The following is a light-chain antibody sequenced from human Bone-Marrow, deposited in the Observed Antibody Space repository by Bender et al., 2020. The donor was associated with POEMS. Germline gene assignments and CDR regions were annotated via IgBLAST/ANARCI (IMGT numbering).Light chain of an antibody. CDR2: EGT. Sequence: QSALTQPASVSGSLGQSITISCTGTSSDVGNYNLVSWYQQLPGDAPNLIIYEGTNRPSGVSDRFSGSRSGNTASLTISGLQAEDEADYHCYSYADSRKRHVIFGGGTKLTVL. V-gene: IGLV2-23*01. CDR3: YSYADSRKRHVI. J-gene: IGLJ2*01. CDR1: SSDVGNYNL.